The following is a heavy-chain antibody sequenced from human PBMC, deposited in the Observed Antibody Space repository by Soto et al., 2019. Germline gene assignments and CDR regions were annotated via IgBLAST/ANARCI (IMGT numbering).Heavy chain of an antibody. CDR1: GYPFSTYG. J-gene: IGHJ6*02. CDR2: ISGYNGQT. Sequence: QGQLLQSAPEVRKPGASVKVSCKAYGYPFSTYGISWVRRAPGQGLEWMGWISGYNGQTNYAQKFRGRVTFTTDTSATTAYMEVRSLRSDDTAKYFCARDGRKELWVEGLNAMDVWGQGTTVTVSS. CDR3: ARDGRKELWVEGLNAMDV. V-gene: IGHV1-18*01. D-gene: IGHD1-1*01.